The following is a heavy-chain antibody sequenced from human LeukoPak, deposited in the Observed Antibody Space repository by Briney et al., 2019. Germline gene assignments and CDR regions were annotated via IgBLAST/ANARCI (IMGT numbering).Heavy chain of an antibody. D-gene: IGHD3-22*01. Sequence: SETLSLTCTVSGGSVSSGSYYWSWIRQPPGKGLEWIGYVYYSGTTNYNASLKSRVTISVDTSKNHFSLNLSSVTAADTAVYYCARVVSFKWFDPWGQGTLVTVSS. V-gene: IGHV4-61*03. CDR1: GGSVSSGSYY. J-gene: IGHJ5*02. CDR2: VYYSGTT. CDR3: ARVVSFKWFDP.